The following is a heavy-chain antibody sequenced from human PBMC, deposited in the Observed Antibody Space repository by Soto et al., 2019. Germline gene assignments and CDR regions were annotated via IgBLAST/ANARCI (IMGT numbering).Heavy chain of an antibody. J-gene: IGHJ4*02. CDR3: AKNEGGTNWYLPTF. V-gene: IGHV3-23*01. CDR2: ISGSGAST. CDR1: GFIFSTYA. D-gene: IGHD6-13*01. Sequence: EVQLLESGGTSAQPGGSLRLSCEASGFIFSTYAMTWVRQAPGKGLEWVSLISGSGASTYYTDSVKGRFTVSRDNAKNALYLQMNSLRAEDTAIYYCAKNEGGTNWYLPTFWGQGTLVTVSS.